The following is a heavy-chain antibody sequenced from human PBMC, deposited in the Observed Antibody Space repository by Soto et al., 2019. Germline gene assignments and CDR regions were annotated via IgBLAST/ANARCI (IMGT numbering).Heavy chain of an antibody. CDR3: ARVGSRDAYDYVLDH. J-gene: IGHJ1*01. CDR1: GRIFSSFP. D-gene: IGHD3-10*02. V-gene: IGHV1-69*06. CDR2: VISASGSV. Sequence: QVQVVQSGAEVKKPGSSVKISCKASGRIFSSFPTSWVRQVPGQGLEWMGGVISASGSVTYAPKFQGRVTITAVNSAGIGYMELTSLTSEDTAIYYCARVGSRDAYDYVLDHWGPETMVTVSS.